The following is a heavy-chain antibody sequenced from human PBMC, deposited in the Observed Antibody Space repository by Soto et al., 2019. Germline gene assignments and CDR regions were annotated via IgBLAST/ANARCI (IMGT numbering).Heavy chain of an antibody. CDR1: GGTFSSYA. CDR3: ARAYYYDSSGYPPEANWFDP. Sequence: QVQLVQSGAEVKKPGSSVKVSCKASGGTFSSYAISWVRQAPGQGLEWMGGTIPIFGTANYAQKFQGRVKITADESTSTAYRELSSLRCEDTAVYYCARAYYYDSSGYPPEANWFDPWGQGTLVTVSS. V-gene: IGHV1-69*01. CDR2: TIPIFGTA. J-gene: IGHJ5*02. D-gene: IGHD3-22*01.